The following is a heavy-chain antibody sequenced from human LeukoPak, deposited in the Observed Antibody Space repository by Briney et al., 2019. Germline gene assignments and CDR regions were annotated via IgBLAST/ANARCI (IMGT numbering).Heavy chain of an antibody. CDR3: ASRITMVRGVIIKEGNWFDP. CDR1: GYTFTGYY. V-gene: IGHV1-2*02. Sequence: ASVKVSCKASGYTFTGYYMHWVRQAPGQGLEWMGWINPNSGGTNYAQKFQGRVTMTRDTSISTAYMELSRLRSDDTVVYYCASRITMVRGVIIKEGNWFDPWGQGTLVTVSS. D-gene: IGHD3-10*01. CDR2: INPNSGGT. J-gene: IGHJ5*02.